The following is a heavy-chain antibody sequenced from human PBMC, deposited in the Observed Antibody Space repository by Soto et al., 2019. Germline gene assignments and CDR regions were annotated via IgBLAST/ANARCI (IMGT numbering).Heavy chain of an antibody. Sequence: GASVKVSCKASGYTFTSYGISWVRQAPGQGLEWMGWISAYNGNTNYAQKLQGRVTMTTDTSTSTAYMELRSLRSDDTAVYYCARDRYYDSSGYYRGGAFDIWSQGTMVTVSS. V-gene: IGHV1-18*01. CDR2: ISAYNGNT. J-gene: IGHJ3*02. CDR3: ARDRYYDSSGYYRGGAFDI. CDR1: GYTFTSYG. D-gene: IGHD3-22*01.